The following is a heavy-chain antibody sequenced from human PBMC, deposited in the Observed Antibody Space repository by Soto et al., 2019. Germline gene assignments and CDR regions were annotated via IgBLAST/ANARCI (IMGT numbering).Heavy chain of an antibody. D-gene: IGHD6-19*01. CDR2: ISGSGGST. CDR1: GFTFSSYA. Sequence: GGSLRLSCAASGFTFSSYAMSWVRQAPGKGLEWVSAISGSGGSTYYADSVKGRFTISRDNSKNTLYLQMNSLRAEDTAVYYCAKDSSGWPGGNWFDPWGQGTLVTVSS. V-gene: IGHV3-23*01. J-gene: IGHJ5*02. CDR3: AKDSSGWPGGNWFDP.